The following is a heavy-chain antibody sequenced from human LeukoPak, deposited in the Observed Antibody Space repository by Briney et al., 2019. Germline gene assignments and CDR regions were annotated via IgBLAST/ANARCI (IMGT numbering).Heavy chain of an antibody. CDR3: ARSPLEAFDI. D-gene: IGHD1-1*01. CDR1: GGSISSGGYS. J-gene: IGHJ3*02. CDR2: IYHSGST. Sequence: SQTLSLTCAVSGGSISSGGYSWSWIRQPPGKGLEWIGYIYHSGSTHYNPSLKSRVTISVDRSKNQFSLNLNSVTAADTAVYYCARSPLEAFDIWGQGTMVTVSS. V-gene: IGHV4-30-2*01.